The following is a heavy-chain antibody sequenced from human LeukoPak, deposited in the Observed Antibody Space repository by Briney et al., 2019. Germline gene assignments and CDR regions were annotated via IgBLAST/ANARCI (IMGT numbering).Heavy chain of an antibody. Sequence: GASVTVSFKASVYTFTLYYMHWVRQAPGQGLEWMGWINPNSGDTKYAQKFQGRVTMTRDTSISTAYMELSRLRSDDTAVYYCATQRGSYLWGTDFDYWGQGTLVTVSS. J-gene: IGHJ4*02. V-gene: IGHV1-2*02. CDR2: INPNSGDT. CDR3: ATQRGSYLWGTDFDY. CDR1: VYTFTLYY. D-gene: IGHD3-16*01.